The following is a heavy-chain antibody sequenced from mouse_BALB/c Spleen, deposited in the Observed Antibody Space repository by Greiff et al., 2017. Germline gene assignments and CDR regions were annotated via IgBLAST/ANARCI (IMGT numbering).Heavy chain of an antibody. CDR1: GFNIKDTY. Sequence: EVQLQQSGAELVKPGASVMLSCTASGFNIKDTYMHWVKQRPEQGLEWIGRIDPANGNTKYDPKFQGKATITADTSSNTAYLQLSSLTSEDTAVYYCASGAAFDYWGQGTTLTVSS. J-gene: IGHJ2*01. CDR3: ASGAAFDY. V-gene: IGHV14-3*02. CDR2: IDPANGNT.